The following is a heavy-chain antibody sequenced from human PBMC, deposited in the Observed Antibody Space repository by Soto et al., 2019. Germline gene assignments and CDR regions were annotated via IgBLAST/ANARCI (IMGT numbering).Heavy chain of an antibody. CDR3: ARVSPSYSTGWYYFDY. D-gene: IGHD6-19*01. CDR2: IYDSGST. Sequence: PSETLSLTCTVSGGSISSGGYYWSWIRQPPGKGLEWIGYIYDSGSTNYNPSLKSRVTMSLDTSKNQFSLKVNSVTAADTAVYYCARVSPSYSTGWYYFDYWGQGTLVTVSS. CDR1: GGSISSGGYY. V-gene: IGHV4-61*08. J-gene: IGHJ4*02.